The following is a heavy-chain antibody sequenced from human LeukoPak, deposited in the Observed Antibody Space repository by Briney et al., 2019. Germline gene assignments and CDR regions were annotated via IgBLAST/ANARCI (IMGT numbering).Heavy chain of an antibody. CDR3: AKDEGAAAGTFSVMDV. J-gene: IGHJ6*04. V-gene: IGHV3-23*01. D-gene: IGHD6-13*01. CDR2: ISGSGGST. Sequence: PGGSLRLSCAASGFTFSSYAMSWVRQAPGKGLEWVSAISGSGGSTYYADSVKGRFTISRDNSKNTLYLRMNSLRAEDTAVYYCAKDEGAAAGTFSVMDVWGKGTTVTVSS. CDR1: GFTFSSYA.